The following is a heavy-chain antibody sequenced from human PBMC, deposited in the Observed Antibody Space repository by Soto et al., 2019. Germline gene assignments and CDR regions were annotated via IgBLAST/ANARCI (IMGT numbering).Heavy chain of an antibody. CDR2: LDAEDGET. CDR3: ATLPRTIERTPAAIWSFDS. CDR1: GYSLSDLS. V-gene: IGHV1-24*01. Sequence: ASVKVCCKVSGYSLSDLSIHWVRQAPGKVLEWMGGLDAEDGETIYAQKLQGRGTMTEDTSTDTAYMELSSLTSEDTAMYYCATLPRTIERTPAAIWSFDSWGQGTLVTVSS. D-gene: IGHD2-2*01. J-gene: IGHJ4*02.